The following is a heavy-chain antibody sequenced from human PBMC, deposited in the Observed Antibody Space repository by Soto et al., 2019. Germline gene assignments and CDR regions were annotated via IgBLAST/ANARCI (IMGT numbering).Heavy chain of an antibody. CDR2: MHYDGTT. V-gene: IGHV4-4*02. D-gene: IGHD1-1*01. CDR3: ATPTRSSCLDS. Sequence: QVQLQESGPGLVLPSGTLSLTCGVSGDSITSRNWWAWVRQTPGKGLEWIGEMHYDGTTNYNPSLKTRVITSIDTTRTPFSLRLKSLTAADTALYYCATPTRSSCLDSWGQGTMVTVSS. CDR1: GDSITSRNW. J-gene: IGHJ4*01.